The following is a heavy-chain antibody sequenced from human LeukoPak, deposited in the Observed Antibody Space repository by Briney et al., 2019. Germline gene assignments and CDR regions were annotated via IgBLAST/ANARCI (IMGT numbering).Heavy chain of an antibody. J-gene: IGHJ4*02. V-gene: IGHV1-24*01. CDR2: FDPEDGET. CDR3: ARGLPYYYGSGSYSAFGY. CDR1: GYTLTELS. D-gene: IGHD3-10*01. Sequence: ASVKVSCKVSGYTLTELSMHWVRQAPGKGLEWMGGFDPEDGETIYAQKFQGRVTMTRNTSISTAYMELSSLRSEDTAVYYCARGLPYYYGSGSYSAFGYWGQGTLVTVSS.